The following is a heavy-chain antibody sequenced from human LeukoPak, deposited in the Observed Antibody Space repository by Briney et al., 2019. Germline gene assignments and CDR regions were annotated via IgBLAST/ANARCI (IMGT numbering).Heavy chain of an antibody. CDR3: ARDSGYYSDFDY. CDR1: GFTFSSYL. V-gene: IGHV3-74*01. J-gene: IGHJ4*02. Sequence: GGSLRLSCAASGFTFSSYLMHWVRQAPGKGLVWVSRINSYGRSTSYADSVKGRFTISRDNAKNTLYLQMNSLRAEDTAVYYCARDSGYYSDFDYWGQGTLVTVSS. CDR2: INSYGRST. D-gene: IGHD3-22*01.